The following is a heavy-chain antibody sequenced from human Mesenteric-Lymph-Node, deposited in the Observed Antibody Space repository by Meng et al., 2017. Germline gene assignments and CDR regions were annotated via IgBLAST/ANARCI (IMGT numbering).Heavy chain of an antibody. J-gene: IGHJ5*02. V-gene: IGHV4-59*01. Sequence: SETLSLTCTVSGGSISSYYWSWIRQPPGKGLEWIGYIYYSGSTNYNPSLKSRVTISVDTSKNQFSLKLSSVTAADTAVYYCARLDDWNDFDWFDPWGQGTLVTVSS. D-gene: IGHD1-1*01. CDR3: ARLDDWNDFDWFDP. CDR2: IYYSGST. CDR1: GGSISSYY.